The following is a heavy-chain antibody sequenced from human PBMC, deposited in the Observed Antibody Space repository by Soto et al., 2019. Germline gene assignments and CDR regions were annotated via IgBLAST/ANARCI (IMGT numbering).Heavy chain of an antibody. J-gene: IGHJ5*02. D-gene: IGHD4-17*01. V-gene: IGHV3-23*01. CDR2: LYGSGRGI. CDR1: GLTFSSYA. Sequence: GGSLRLSCAASGLTFSSYAMIWIRQVPGQGLEWVSGLYGSGRGIHYADSVKGRFTISRDNSAYAVYLQMNNLRVEDTAVYYCAKDAVAGDGVWLARAWGRGTAVTVSS. CDR3: AKDAVAGDGVWLARA.